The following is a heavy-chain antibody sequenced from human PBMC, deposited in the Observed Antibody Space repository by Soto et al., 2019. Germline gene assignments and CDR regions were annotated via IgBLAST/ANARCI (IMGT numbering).Heavy chain of an antibody. CDR2: IYWDDDK. Sequence: SGPTLVNPTQTLTLTGTFSGLSLSTTGVGVGWIRQPPGKALEWLALIYWDDDKRYSPSLKSRLTITKDTSKNQVVLTMTNMDPVDTATYYCVQSRCGGDCLQSYSSHSYYGLDVWGQGT. J-gene: IGHJ6*02. CDR1: GLSLSTTGVG. V-gene: IGHV2-5*02. CDR3: VQSRCGGDCLQSYSSHSYYGLDV. D-gene: IGHD2-21*02.